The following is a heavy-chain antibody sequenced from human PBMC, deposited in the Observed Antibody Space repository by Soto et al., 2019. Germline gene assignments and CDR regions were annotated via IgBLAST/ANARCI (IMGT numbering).Heavy chain of an antibody. Sequence: QVQLVQSGAEVKKPGASVKVSCKASGYSFTSHGIDWVRQAPGQGLEWMGWISAYNGHTYYAQRLHGRVTMTTDTSTSTATMELRSLRSDDTAVYYCARGGYGDYGRYWGQGTPVTVSS. V-gene: IGHV1-18*01. CDR3: ARGGYGDYGRY. CDR2: ISAYNGHT. J-gene: IGHJ4*02. D-gene: IGHD4-17*01. CDR1: GYSFTSHG.